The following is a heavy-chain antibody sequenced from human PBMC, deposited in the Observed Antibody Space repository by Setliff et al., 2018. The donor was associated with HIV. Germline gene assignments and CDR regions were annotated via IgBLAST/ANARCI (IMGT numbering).Heavy chain of an antibody. Sequence: PSETLSLTCTVSGDSISSYSWNWIRQPPGRGLEWIGYVYASGEANYNPSLKSRVTMSTDTSSNQFFLNLNYATAADTAVYFCARRVLQDSTITSSNLFDSWGQGTLVTVSS. V-gene: IGHV4-4*09. D-gene: IGHD2-2*01. J-gene: IGHJ5*01. CDR3: ARRVLQDSTITSSNLFDS. CDR1: GDSISSYS. CDR2: VYASGEA.